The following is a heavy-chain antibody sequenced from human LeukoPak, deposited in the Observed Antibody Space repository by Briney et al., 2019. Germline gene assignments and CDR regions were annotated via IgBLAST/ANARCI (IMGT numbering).Heavy chain of an antibody. V-gene: IGHV3-33*01. CDR2: IWYDGSNK. J-gene: IGHJ4*02. D-gene: IGHD3-3*01. CDR3: ARDRRDFGVVSYYFDY. Sequence: PGRSLRLSCAASGFTFSSYGMHWVRQAPGNGLEWVAVIWYDGSNKYYADSVKGRFTISRDNTKNTLYLQMNSLRAEDTAVYYCARDRRDFGVVSYYFDYWGQGTLVTVSS. CDR1: GFTFSSYG.